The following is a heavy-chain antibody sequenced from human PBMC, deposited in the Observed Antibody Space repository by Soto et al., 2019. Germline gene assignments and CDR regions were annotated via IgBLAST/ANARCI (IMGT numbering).Heavy chain of an antibody. Sequence: EVQLVESGGGLVKPGGSLRLSCAGSGFFFSSYTMNWVRQAPGKGLEWVSSISGNSGYIYYADSVKGRFTISRDNAKNSLFLQMKNLRAEDTAVYYCASEITVDGRAGSWGQGTLVTVSS. CDR1: GFFFSSYT. J-gene: IGHJ5*02. CDR2: ISGNSGYI. D-gene: IGHD6-19*01. V-gene: IGHV3-21*01. CDR3: ASEITVDGRAGS.